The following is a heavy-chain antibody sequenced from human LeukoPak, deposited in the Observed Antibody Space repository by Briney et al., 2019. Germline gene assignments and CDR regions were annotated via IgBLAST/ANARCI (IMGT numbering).Heavy chain of an antibody. Sequence: PGGSLRLSCAASGFTFSSYAMSWVRQAPGKGLEWVSAISGSGGSTYYADSVKGRFTISRDNSKNTLYLQMNSLRAEDTAIYYCATPIRGGYSYGNDAFDIWGQGTMVTVSS. J-gene: IGHJ3*02. CDR3: ATPIRGGYSYGNDAFDI. CDR1: GFTFSSYA. CDR2: ISGSGGST. D-gene: IGHD5-18*01. V-gene: IGHV3-23*01.